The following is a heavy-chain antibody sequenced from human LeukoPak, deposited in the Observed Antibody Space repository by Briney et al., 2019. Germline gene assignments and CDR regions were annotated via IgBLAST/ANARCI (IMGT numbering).Heavy chain of an antibody. CDR1: GFSLSTSGMC. CDR2: IDWDDDK. V-gene: IGHV2-70*11. J-gene: IGHJ3*02. CDR3: ARITAARLYAFDI. Sequence: SGPTLVNPTQTLTLTCTFSGFSLSTSGMCVSWIRQPPGKALEWLARIDWDDDKYYSTSLKTRLTISEDTSKNQVVLTMTNMDPVDTATYYCARITAARLYAFDIWGQGTMVTVSS. D-gene: IGHD6-6*01.